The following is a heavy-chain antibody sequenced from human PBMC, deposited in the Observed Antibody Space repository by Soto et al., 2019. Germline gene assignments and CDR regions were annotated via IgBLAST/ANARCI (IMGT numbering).Heavy chain of an antibody. CDR2: IYYSGST. CDR3: LALGDYGYFDY. CDR1: GGSISSGGYY. D-gene: IGHD4-17*01. J-gene: IGHJ4*02. Sequence: SETLSLTCTVSGGSISSGGYYWSWIRQHPGKGLEWIGYIYYSGSTYYNPSLKSRVTISVDTSKNQFSLKLSSVTAADTAVYYCLALGDYGYFDYWGQGTLVTVSS. V-gene: IGHV4-31*03.